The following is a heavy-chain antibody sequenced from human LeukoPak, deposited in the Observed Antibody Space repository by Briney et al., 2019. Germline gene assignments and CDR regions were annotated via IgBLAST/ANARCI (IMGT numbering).Heavy chain of an antibody. Sequence: PSETLSLTCAVSGDSISSGGYSWSGIRQPPGKGLEWVAGISDSGGRTNYADSVKGRFTISRDNPKNTLYLQMNSLRVEDTAVYFCAKRGVEIRVILVGFHKEAYYFDSWGQGALVTVSS. CDR2: ISDSGGRT. D-gene: IGHD3-22*01. V-gene: IGHV3-23*01. CDR1: GDSISSGGYS. J-gene: IGHJ4*02. CDR3: AKRGVEIRVILVGFHKEAYYFDS.